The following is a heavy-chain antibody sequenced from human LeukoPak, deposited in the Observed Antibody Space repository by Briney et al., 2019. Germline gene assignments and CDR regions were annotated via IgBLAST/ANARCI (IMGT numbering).Heavy chain of an antibody. J-gene: IGHJ6*02. V-gene: IGHV4-61*01. Sequence: PSETLSLTCTVSGGSISSSSYYWSWIRQPPGKGLEWIGYIYYSGSTNYNPSLKSRVTISVDTSKNQFSLKLSSVTAADTAVYYCARADFWSGYYYGMDVWGQGTTVTVSS. D-gene: IGHD3-3*01. CDR3: ARADFWSGYYYGMDV. CDR1: GGSISSSSYY. CDR2: IYYSGST.